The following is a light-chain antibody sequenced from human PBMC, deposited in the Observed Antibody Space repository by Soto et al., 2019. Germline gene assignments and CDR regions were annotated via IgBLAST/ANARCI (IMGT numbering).Light chain of an antibody. CDR1: QGVTTN. V-gene: IGKV3-15*01. CDR3: QQYNNWPFS. J-gene: IGKJ5*01. CDR2: DVS. Sequence: EIILTHSHGTLSVSPSERDNLXSTAAQGVTTNFAWYQQKSGQSPRLLIYDVSNRATGVPARFSGSGSETDFTLTISGLRSEDSAVYFCQQYNNWPFSFGQGTRLENK.